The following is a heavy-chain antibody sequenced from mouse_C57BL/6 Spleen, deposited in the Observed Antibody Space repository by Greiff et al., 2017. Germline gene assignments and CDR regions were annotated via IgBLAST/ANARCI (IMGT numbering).Heavy chain of an antibody. V-gene: IGHV1-80*01. CDR1: GYAFSSYW. CDR2: IYPGDGDT. J-gene: IGHJ4*01. Sequence: VQLQQSGAELVKPGASVKISCKASGYAFSSYWMNWVKQRPGKGLEWIGQIYPGDGDTNYNGKFKGKDTLTADKSSSTAYMQLSSLTSEDSAVYFCARSTMVTTTVMDYWGQGTSVTVSS. D-gene: IGHD2-2*01. CDR3: ARSTMVTTTVMDY.